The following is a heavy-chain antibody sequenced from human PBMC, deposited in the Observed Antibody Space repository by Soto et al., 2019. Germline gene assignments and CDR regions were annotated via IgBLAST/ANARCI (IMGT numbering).Heavy chain of an antibody. CDR2: VNGDGSST. Sequence: GGSLRLSCAASGFSFNNYWMHWVRQAPGKGLVWVSRVNGDGSSTAYADSVEGRFTISRDNAKDTLCLQMTSLRAEDTAVYYCAKVPQEYSSGWLGYFQHWGQGTLVTVSS. D-gene: IGHD6-19*01. CDR1: GFSFNNYW. CDR3: AKVPQEYSSGWLGYFQH. V-gene: IGHV3-74*01. J-gene: IGHJ1*01.